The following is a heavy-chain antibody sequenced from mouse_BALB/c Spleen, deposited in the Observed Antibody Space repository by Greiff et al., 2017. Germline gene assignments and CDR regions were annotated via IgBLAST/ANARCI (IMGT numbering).Heavy chain of an antibody. D-gene: IGHD2-14*01. CDR2: IYPYNGGT. CDR1: GYTFTDYN. CDR3: ARRRTYYRYDEVSMDY. J-gene: IGHJ4*01. V-gene: IGHV1S29*02. Sequence: VQLQQSGPELVKPGASVKISCKASGYTFTDYNMHWVKQSHGKSLEWIGYIYPYNGGTGYNQKFKSKATLTVDNSSSTAYMELRSLTSEDSAVYYCARRRTYYRYDEVSMDYWGQGTSVTVSS.